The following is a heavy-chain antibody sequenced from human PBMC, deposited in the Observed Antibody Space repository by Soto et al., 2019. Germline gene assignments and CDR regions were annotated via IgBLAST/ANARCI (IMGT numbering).Heavy chain of an antibody. CDR3: ARRITAWGESGDYYYGMDV. V-gene: IGHV1-18*01. D-gene: IGHD3-10*01. Sequence: ASVKVSCKASGYTFTSYGISWVRQAPGQGLEWMGWISAYNGNTNYAQKLQGRVTMTTDTSTSTAYMELRSLRSDDTAVYYCARRITAWGESGDYYYGMDVWGQGTTVTVSS. CDR2: ISAYNGNT. CDR1: GYTFTSYG. J-gene: IGHJ6*02.